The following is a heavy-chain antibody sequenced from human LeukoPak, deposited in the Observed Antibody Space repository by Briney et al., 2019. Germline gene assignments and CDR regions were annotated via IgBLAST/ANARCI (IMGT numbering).Heavy chain of an antibody. CDR2: ISSKAYGGTT. V-gene: IGHV3-49*04. J-gene: IGHJ1*01. D-gene: IGHD4-23*01. Sequence: PGGSLRLSCAASGFTFSSYTMSWVRQAPGKGLEWVCFISSKAYGGTTEYAAGVKATFTTSRDDSKSITYLQMNSMKTEYTAVYYCSRDDEDGGNGADYFQHWGQGTLVTVSS. CDR1: GFTFSSYT. CDR3: SRDDEDGGNGADYFQH.